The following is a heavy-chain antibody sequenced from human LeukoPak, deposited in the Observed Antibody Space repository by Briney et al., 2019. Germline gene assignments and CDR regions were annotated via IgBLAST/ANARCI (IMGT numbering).Heavy chain of an antibody. V-gene: IGHV4-61*02. CDR1: GGSISNLIYY. D-gene: IGHD3-22*01. CDR3: ARPSTYYYDSSGHGAFDI. Sequence: PSETLSLTCTVSGGSISNLIYYWSWIRQPAGKGLEWIGRIYASGSTNYNPSLKSRVTISVDTSKNQFSLKLSSVTAADTAVYYCARPSTYYYDSSGHGAFDIWGQGTMVTVSS. J-gene: IGHJ3*02. CDR2: IYASGST.